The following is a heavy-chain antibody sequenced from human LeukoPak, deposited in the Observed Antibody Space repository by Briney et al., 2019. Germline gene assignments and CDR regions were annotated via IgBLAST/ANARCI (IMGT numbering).Heavy chain of an antibody. V-gene: IGHV3-74*01. Sequence: GGSLRLSCAASGFTFSSHWMHWVRQAPGKGLVWVSRINSDGSSISYADSVKGRFTISRDNAKNTLYLQMNSLRAEDTAVYYCAKDRGYGYNLYYFDYWGQGTLVTVSS. CDR2: INSDGSSI. CDR3: AKDRGYGYNLYYFDY. D-gene: IGHD5-24*01. J-gene: IGHJ4*02. CDR1: GFTFSSHW.